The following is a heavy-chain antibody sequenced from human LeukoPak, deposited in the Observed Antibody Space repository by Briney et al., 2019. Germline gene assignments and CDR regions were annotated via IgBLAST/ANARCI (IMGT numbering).Heavy chain of an antibody. J-gene: IGHJ4*02. Sequence: SETLSLTCSVSGGSITTYYWSWIRQPAGKGLEWLGRIYSSGSTNYNPSLRSRVTMSVDTSKNQFSLKLSSVTAADTAVYYCARRGDHFDYWGQGTLVTVSS. CDR1: GGSITTYY. D-gene: IGHD2-21*01. CDR2: IYSSGST. V-gene: IGHV4-4*07. CDR3: ARRGDHFDY.